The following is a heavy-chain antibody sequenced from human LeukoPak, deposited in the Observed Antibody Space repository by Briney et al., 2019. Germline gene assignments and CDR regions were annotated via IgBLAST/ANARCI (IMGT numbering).Heavy chain of an antibody. CDR3: ARGQGGYSGYVDY. CDR1: GGSISSSNW. Sequence: SETLSLTCAVSGGSISSSNWWSWVRQPPGKGLEWIGEIYHSGSTNYNPSLKSRVTISVDKSKNQFSLKLSSVTAADTAVYYCARGQGGYSGYVDYWGQGTLVTVSS. D-gene: IGHD5-12*01. V-gene: IGHV4-4*02. J-gene: IGHJ4*02. CDR2: IYHSGST.